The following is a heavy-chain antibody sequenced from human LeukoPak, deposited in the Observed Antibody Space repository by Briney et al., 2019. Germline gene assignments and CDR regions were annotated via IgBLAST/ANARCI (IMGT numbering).Heavy chain of an antibody. CDR3: AKDLGYYYDSSGPFDY. CDR1: GFTFSSYG. V-gene: IGHV3-30*02. CDR2: IRYDGSNK. J-gene: IGHJ4*02. D-gene: IGHD3-22*01. Sequence: PGGSLRLSCAASGFTFSSYGMHWVRQAPGKGLEWVTFIRYDGSNKYYADSVKGRFTIYRDNSKNTLYLQMNSLRAEDTAVYYCAKDLGYYYDSSGPFDYWGQGTLVTVSS.